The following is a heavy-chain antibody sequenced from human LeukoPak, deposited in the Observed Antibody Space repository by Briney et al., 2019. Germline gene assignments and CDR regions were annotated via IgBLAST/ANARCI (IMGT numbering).Heavy chain of an antibody. V-gene: IGHV1-8*01. Sequence: ASMKVSCKVSGYTFTSYDINWVRQATGQGLEWMGWMNPDSGNTGYAQKFQGRVTMTRNNSISTAYMELSSLGSDDTAVYYCARKAPAVAGPAAYGMDVWGQGTTVTVSS. CDR2: MNPDSGNT. CDR3: ARKAPAVAGPAAYGMDV. CDR1: GYTFTSYD. D-gene: IGHD6-19*01. J-gene: IGHJ6*02.